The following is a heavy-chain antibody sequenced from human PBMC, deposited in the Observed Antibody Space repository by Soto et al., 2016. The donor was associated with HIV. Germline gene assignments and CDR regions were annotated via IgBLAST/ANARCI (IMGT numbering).Heavy chain of an antibody. D-gene: IGHD7-27*01. CDR3: AILLFTGGMAFHI. CDR2: INHLLTT. V-gene: IGHV4-34*01. CDR1: GGAFSGYQ. J-gene: IGHJ3*02. Sequence: QVQLQQWGAGLLKPSETLSLTCAVSGGAFSGYQWSWIRQPPGKGLEWIGEINHLLTTNYSPSLQSRVTISLGTSRNQFSLKLSSVTAADTGVYYCAILLFTGGMAFHIWGQGTMVTVSS.